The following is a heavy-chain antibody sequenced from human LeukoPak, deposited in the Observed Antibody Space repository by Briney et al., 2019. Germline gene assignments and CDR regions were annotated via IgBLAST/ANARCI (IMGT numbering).Heavy chain of an antibody. Sequence: SVEVSCKASGGTFSSYAISWVRQAPGQGLEWMGRIIPILGIANYAQKFQGRVTITADKSTSTAYMKLSSLRSEDTAVYYCARDARDYVYWGQGTLVTVSS. CDR1: GGTFSSYA. CDR2: IIPILGIA. CDR3: ARDARDYVY. V-gene: IGHV1-69*04. J-gene: IGHJ4*02. D-gene: IGHD4-17*01.